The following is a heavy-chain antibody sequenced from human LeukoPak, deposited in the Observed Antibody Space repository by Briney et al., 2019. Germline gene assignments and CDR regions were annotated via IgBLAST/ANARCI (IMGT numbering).Heavy chain of an antibody. Sequence: SETLSLTCAVYGGSFSGYYWTWVRQPPGKGLEWIGEVNHSGRTNYNPSLESRVTIAIDTSKIQFSLKLNSATAADTAVYYCARGPYYCGSGNSYNRLSVVDWGQGTLVTVSS. CDR2: VNHSGRT. D-gene: IGHD3-10*01. V-gene: IGHV4-34*01. CDR1: GGSFSGYY. J-gene: IGHJ4*02. CDR3: ARGPYYCGSGNSYNRLSVVD.